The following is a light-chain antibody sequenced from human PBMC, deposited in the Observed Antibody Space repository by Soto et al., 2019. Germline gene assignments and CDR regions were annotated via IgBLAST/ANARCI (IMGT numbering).Light chain of an antibody. CDR2: DAS. Sequence: RAIQSIRRWLAWYTQKPGKAPKLLIYDASSLESGVTSRFSGSGSGTEFTLTLRTLQPDESATYNCEPYDSVPGTCGGGTKVDIK. CDR1: QSIRRW. CDR3: EPYDSVPGT. J-gene: IGKJ4*02. V-gene: IGKV1-5*01.